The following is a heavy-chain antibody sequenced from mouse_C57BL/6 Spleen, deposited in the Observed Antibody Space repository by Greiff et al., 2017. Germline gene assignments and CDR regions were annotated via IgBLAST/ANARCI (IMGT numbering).Heavy chain of an antibody. Sequence: EVKLVESGGGLVKPGGSLKLSCAASGFTFSSYAMSWVRQTPEKRLEWVATISDGGSYTYYPDNVKGRFPISRDNAKNNLYLQMSHLKSEDTAVYYCARDRGNFAYWGQGTLVTVSA. CDR1: GFTFSSYA. J-gene: IGHJ3*01. D-gene: IGHD2-1*01. CDR3: ARDRGNFAY. V-gene: IGHV5-4*01. CDR2: ISDGGSYT.